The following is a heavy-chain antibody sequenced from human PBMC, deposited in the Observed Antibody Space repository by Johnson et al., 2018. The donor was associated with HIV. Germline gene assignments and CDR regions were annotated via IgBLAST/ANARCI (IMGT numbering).Heavy chain of an antibody. CDR1: GFTFSSYG. D-gene: IGHD6-13*01. Sequence: QVQLVESGGGVVQPGGSLRLSCAASGFTFSSYGMHWVRQAPGKGLEWVAFIRYDGSNNYYSDSVKGRFTVSRDNSKNTLYLQMNSLRPEDTAVYYCANNFRGGIAAPGDAFDIWGQGTMVTVSS. CDR3: ANNFRGGIAAPGDAFDI. V-gene: IGHV3-30*02. CDR2: IRYDGSNN. J-gene: IGHJ3*02.